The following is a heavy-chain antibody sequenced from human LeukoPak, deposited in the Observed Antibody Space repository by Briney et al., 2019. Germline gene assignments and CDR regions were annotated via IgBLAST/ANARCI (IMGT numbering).Heavy chain of an antibody. J-gene: IGHJ4*02. CDR3: AKFKGHYYYDSSGYCDN. V-gene: IGHV3-23*01. D-gene: IGHD3-22*01. CDR1: GFTFRNYA. CDR2: ISAADGDNT. Sequence: GGSLRLSCAASGFTFRNYAMGWVRQAPGKGLEWVSVISAADGDNTYYADSVKGRFSISRDNSNYTLHLQMYSLGAEDTAVFYCAKFKGHYYYDSSGYCDNWGQGTLVTVSS.